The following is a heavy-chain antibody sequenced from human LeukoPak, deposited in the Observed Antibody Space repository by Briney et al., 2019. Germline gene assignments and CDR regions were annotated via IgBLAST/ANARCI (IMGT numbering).Heavy chain of an antibody. CDR3: ARGSTLIRGFDY. CDR1: GGSISSGTYS. Sequence: KPSETLSLTCAVSGGSISSGTYSWTWIRQPPGKSLEWIGYIFYSGSAYYNPSLKSRVTISVDTSKNQFSLKLSSVTAADTAVYYCARGSTLIRGFDYWGQGTLVTVSS. V-gene: IGHV4-31*11. D-gene: IGHD3-10*01. CDR2: IFYSGSA. J-gene: IGHJ4*02.